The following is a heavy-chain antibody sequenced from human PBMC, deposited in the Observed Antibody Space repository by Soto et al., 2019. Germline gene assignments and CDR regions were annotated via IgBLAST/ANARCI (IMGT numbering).Heavy chain of an antibody. V-gene: IGHV4-30-4*01. CDR2: IYYTGST. Sequence: QVQLQESGPGLVKPSQTLSLTCTVSGGSISSDDHYWTWIRQPPGKVLEWIGYIYYTGSTNYNPSLKSRVTFSMETSKNQVSLKVNSVTASDTAVYYCARDRINSPDFFDFWGQGTLVTVSS. D-gene: IGHD1-1*01. J-gene: IGHJ4*02. CDR1: GGSISSDDHY. CDR3: ARDRINSPDFFDF.